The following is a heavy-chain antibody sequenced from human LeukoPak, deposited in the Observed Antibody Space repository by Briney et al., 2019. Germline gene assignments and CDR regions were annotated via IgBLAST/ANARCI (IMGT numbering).Heavy chain of an antibody. J-gene: IGHJ4*02. CDR2: IYYSGST. D-gene: IGHD5-24*01. CDR1: GGSISSYY. CDR3: ARSPPSQLGYFDY. Sequence: SETLSLTCTVSGGSISSYYYNWIRQPPGKGLEWIGYIYYSGSTIYNPSLKSRVTISLDTSKNQFSLKLTSVTTADTAVYYCARSPPSQLGYFDYWGQGTLVTVSS. V-gene: IGHV4-59*01.